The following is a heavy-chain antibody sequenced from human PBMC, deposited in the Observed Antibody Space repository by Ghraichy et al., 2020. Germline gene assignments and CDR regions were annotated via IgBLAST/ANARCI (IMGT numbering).Heavy chain of an antibody. Sequence: GGSLRLSCAASGFTFSSYGMHWVRQAPGKGLEWVAVISYDGSNKYYADSVKGRFTISRDNSKNTVYLQMNSLRAEDTAVYYCARDLKSDCSGGSCYYYYGMDVWGQGTTVTVSS. D-gene: IGHD2-15*01. V-gene: IGHV3-30*03. CDR2: ISYDGSNK. J-gene: IGHJ6*02. CDR3: ARDLKSDCSGGSCYYYYGMDV. CDR1: GFTFSSYG.